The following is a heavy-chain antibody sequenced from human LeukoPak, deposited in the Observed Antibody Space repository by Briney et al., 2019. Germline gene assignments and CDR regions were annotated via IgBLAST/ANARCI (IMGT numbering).Heavy chain of an antibody. V-gene: IGHV3-74*03. CDR2: ISPDGSTT. J-gene: IGHJ4*02. D-gene: IGHD3-3*01. CDR3: ASRSSIWSGYQDTLYYFDS. Sequence: GGSLRLSCAASGFTFSRYWMHWVRQAPGKGLMWVSRISPDGSTTLYADSVKGRFTISRDNAKNTLYLQMNSLGAEDTAVYYCASRSSIWSGYQDTLYYFDSWGQGTLVTVSS. CDR1: GFTFSRYW.